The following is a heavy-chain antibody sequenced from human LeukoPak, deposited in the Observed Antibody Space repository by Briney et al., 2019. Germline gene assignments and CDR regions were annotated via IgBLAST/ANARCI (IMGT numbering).Heavy chain of an antibody. CDR1: GYTFTSYG. Sequence: ALVKVSCKASGYTFTSYGISWVRQAPGQGLEWMGWISAYNGNTNYAQKLQGRVTMTTDTSTSTAYMELSSLRSEDTAVYYCARGGYCDFWSGPRNGAFDIWGQGTMVTVSS. J-gene: IGHJ3*02. V-gene: IGHV1-18*01. D-gene: IGHD3-3*01. CDR2: ISAYNGNT. CDR3: ARGGYCDFWSGPRNGAFDI.